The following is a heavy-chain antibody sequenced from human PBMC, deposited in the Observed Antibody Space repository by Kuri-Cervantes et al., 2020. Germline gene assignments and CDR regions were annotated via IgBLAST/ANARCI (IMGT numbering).Heavy chain of an antibody. D-gene: IGHD5-12*01. CDR1: GFTFDDYA. J-gene: IGHJ4*02. V-gene: IGHV3-9*01. CDR2: ISWNSGSI. Sequence: GGSLRLSCAASGFTFDDYAMHWVRQAPGKGLEWVSGISWNSGSIGYADSVKGRFTISRDNAKNSLYLQMNSLRAEDTAVYYCARFGYSGYDLDYWGQGTLVTVSS. CDR3: ARFGYSGYDLDY.